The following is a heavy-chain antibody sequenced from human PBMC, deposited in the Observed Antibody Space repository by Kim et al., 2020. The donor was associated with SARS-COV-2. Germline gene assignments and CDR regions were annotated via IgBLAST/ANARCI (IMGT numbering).Heavy chain of an antibody. Sequence: SETLSLTCAVYGGSFSGYYWRWIRQPPGKGLEWIGEINHSGSTNYNPSLKSRVTISVDTSKNQFSLKLSSVTAADTAVYYCARGRIVVTIFGNYYYMDVWGKGTTVTVSS. V-gene: IGHV4-34*01. J-gene: IGHJ6*03. CDR2: INHSGST. CDR3: ARGRIVVTIFGNYYYMDV. CDR1: GGSFSGYY. D-gene: IGHD3-3*01.